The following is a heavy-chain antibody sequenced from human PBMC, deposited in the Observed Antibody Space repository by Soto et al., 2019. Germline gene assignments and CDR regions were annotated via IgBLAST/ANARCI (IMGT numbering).Heavy chain of an antibody. CDR2: IKQDGSEK. D-gene: IGHD1-1*01. Sequence: TGGSLRLSCAASGFTFSSYWMSWVRQAPGKGLEWVANIKQDGSEKYFVDSVKVRFTISRDNAKNSLYLQMNSLRAEDTAVYYCAREQLERAEFDMDYYYYYYMDVWGKGTTVTVSS. CDR1: GFTFSSYW. V-gene: IGHV3-7*01. J-gene: IGHJ6*03. CDR3: AREQLERAEFDMDYYYYYYMDV.